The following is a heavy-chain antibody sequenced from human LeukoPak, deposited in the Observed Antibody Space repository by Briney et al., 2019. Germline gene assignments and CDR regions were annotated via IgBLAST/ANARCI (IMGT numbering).Heavy chain of an antibody. J-gene: IGHJ5*02. D-gene: IGHD6-19*01. Sequence: SQTLSLTCTVSGGSLSSGGYYWRWLRQHPGKGLEWLGYIYYSGSTYYNPSLKSRVTISVDTSKNQFSLKLSSVTAADTAVYYCAREVAVAGTNWFDPWGQGTLVTVSS. CDR2: IYYSGST. CDR3: AREVAVAGTNWFDP. CDR1: GGSLSSGGYY. V-gene: IGHV4-31*03.